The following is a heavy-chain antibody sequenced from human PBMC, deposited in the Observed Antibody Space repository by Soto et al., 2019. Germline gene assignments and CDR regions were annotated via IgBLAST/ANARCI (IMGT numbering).Heavy chain of an antibody. J-gene: IGHJ6*02. CDR2: INPNSGGT. CDR3: ARSNQRGSSRNRYYSYCFGMDV. V-gene: IGHV1-2*04. Sequence: QVQLVQSGAEVTKPGASVKVSCKASGYTFTGYYMHWVRQAPGQGLEGMGWINPNSGGTNYAQKFQCWVTWTRDPSISTAYMELSRLRSDGTAVYSCARSNQRGSSRNRYYSYCFGMDVWGQGTTVTVSS. D-gene: IGHD6-13*01. CDR1: GYTFTGYY.